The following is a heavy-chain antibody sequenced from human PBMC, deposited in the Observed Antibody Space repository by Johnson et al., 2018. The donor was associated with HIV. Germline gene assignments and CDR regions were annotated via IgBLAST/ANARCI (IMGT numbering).Heavy chain of an antibody. CDR3: ARGQRSSWYPVNAFDI. CDR2: IGTAGDT. V-gene: IGHV3-13*01. CDR1: GFTFSSYD. J-gene: IGHJ3*02. D-gene: IGHD6-13*01. Sequence: VQLVESGGGVVQPGGSLRLSCAASGFTFSSYDMHWVRQATGKGLEWVSAIGTAGDTYYPGSVKGRFTISRENAKNSWYLQMNSLRAGDTAVYYCARGQRSSWYPVNAFDIWGQGTMVTVSS.